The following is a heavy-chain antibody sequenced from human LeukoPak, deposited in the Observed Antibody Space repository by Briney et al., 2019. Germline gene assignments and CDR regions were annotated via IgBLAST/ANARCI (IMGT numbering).Heavy chain of an antibody. CDR1: GFTFSSYW. CDR3: ARLSHNWNYIYYYGMDV. Sequence: PGGSLRLSCAASGFTFSSYWMSWVRQAPGKGLEWVANIKQDGSEKYYVDSVKGRFTISRDNAKSSLYLQMNSLRAEDTAVYYCARLSHNWNYIYYYGMDVWGQGTTVTVSS. V-gene: IGHV3-7*01. D-gene: IGHD1-7*01. CDR2: IKQDGSEK. J-gene: IGHJ6*02.